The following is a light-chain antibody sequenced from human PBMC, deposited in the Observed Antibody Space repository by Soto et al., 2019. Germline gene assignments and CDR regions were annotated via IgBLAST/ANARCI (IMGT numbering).Light chain of an antibody. V-gene: IGKV3-11*01. CDR1: QSVSSY. CDR2: DAS. Sequence: EIVLTQSPATLSLSPGERATLSCRASQSVSSYLAWYQQKPGQAPMLLIYDASNMATGIPARFSGSGSGTDFTFTISRLEPEDFAVYYCQQRSNWPLTFGGGTKVEIK. CDR3: QQRSNWPLT. J-gene: IGKJ4*01.